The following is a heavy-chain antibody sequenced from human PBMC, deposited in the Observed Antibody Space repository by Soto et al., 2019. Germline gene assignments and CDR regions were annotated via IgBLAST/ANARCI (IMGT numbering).Heavy chain of an antibody. J-gene: IGHJ4*02. V-gene: IGHV3-7*03. Sequence: PGGSLRLSCAASGFTFSNYWMTWVRQAPGKGLEWVANIKQDGSEKYYVDSVKGRFTISRDNAKNSLYLQMNSLRAEDTAVYYCARGCSGGSCYSLWFDKWGQGTQV. D-gene: IGHD2-15*01. CDR3: ARGCSGGSCYSLWFDK. CDR1: GFTFSNYW. CDR2: IKQDGSEK.